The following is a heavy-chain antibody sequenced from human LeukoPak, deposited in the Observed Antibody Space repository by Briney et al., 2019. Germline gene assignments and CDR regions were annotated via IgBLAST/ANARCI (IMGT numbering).Heavy chain of an antibody. Sequence: GGSLRLSCAASGFTFSSYGLHWVRQAPCKGLEWVAVISYDGSNKYYADSVKGRFTISSDNYNNTLSLQMNSLAADDSDGFFCPKDGGGQLRYFDWLSNSDYWGQGNVVTVSA. V-gene: IGHV3-30*18. CDR2: ISYDGSNK. D-gene: IGHD3-9*01. CDR3: PKDGGGQLRYFDWLSNSDY. J-gene: IGHJ4*02. CDR1: GFTFSSYG.